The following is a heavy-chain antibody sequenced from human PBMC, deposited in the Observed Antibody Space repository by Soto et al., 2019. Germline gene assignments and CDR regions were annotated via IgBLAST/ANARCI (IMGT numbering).Heavy chain of an antibody. V-gene: IGHV3-23*01. CDR1: GFAFNNYA. J-gene: IGHJ4*02. CDR3: AKVLAPGDY. Sequence: GGSLKLSWAASGFAFNNYAMSGARQAPGKGMEWVSTISGSGGSTYYTDSVKGRFNISRDNSKNTLYLQMNSLRAEEKARYYCAKVLAPGDYWGQGTLVTVSS. CDR2: ISGSGGST.